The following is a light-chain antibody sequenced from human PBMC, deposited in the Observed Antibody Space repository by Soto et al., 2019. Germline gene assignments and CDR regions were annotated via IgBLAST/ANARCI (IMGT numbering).Light chain of an antibody. J-gene: IGLJ1*01. CDR2: VAS. CDR1: SSDVGGFNY. Sequence: QSALTQPASVSGSPGQSITISCTGTSSDVGGFNYVSWYQQHPDKAPKLIIYVASNRPSGVSNRFSGSKSGNTASLTISGLQAEDEADYYCSSYTSSDTPYVFGTGTKVTVL. CDR3: SSYTSSDTPYV. V-gene: IGLV2-14*01.